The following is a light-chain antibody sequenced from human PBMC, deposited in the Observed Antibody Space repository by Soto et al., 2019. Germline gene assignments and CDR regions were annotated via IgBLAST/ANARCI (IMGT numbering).Light chain of an antibody. Sequence: EIVLTQSPVTLSVSPGERATLSCRASQSVSSDYLAWYQQKPGQAPRLLIYGATSRATGSPDRFSGSGSGTDFTLTISRVEPEDFVVYYCQQYGGSPTFGQGTKVEIK. CDR2: GAT. CDR3: QQYGGSPT. CDR1: QSVSSDY. J-gene: IGKJ1*01. V-gene: IGKV3-20*01.